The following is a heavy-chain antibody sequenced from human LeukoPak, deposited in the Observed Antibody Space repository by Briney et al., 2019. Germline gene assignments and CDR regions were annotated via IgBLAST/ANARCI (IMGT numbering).Heavy chain of an antibody. Sequence: SETLSLTCTVSGGSISSSSYYWGWIRQPPGKGLEWIGSIYYSGSTYYNPSLKSRVTISVDTSKNQFSLKLNSVTAADTAVYYCARHRYTTSSSYFDYWGQGTLVTVSS. D-gene: IGHD6-6*01. CDR2: IYYSGST. V-gene: IGHV4-39*07. CDR1: GGSISSSSYY. CDR3: ARHRYTTSSSYFDY. J-gene: IGHJ4*02.